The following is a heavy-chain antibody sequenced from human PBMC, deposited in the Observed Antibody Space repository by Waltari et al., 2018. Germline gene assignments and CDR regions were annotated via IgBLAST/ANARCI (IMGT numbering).Heavy chain of an antibody. Sequence: VRLVESGGGRVEPGESLRLSCVGSGFSFDEYSRNWVCQAPGKGLEWVASWNNGGDYHGYADSVEGRFTISRDNDKNTLYLQMNDLRVDDTAIYYCARGKAFDPWGQGTRVNVSS. CDR1: GFSFDEYS. V-gene: IGHV3-21*06. CDR3: ARGKAFDP. CDR2: WNNGGDYH. J-gene: IGHJ5*02.